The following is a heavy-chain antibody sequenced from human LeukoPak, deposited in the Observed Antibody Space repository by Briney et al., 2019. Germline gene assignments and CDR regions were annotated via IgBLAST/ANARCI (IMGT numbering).Heavy chain of an antibody. J-gene: IGHJ4*02. CDR3: AREHGDYSFDY. D-gene: IGHD4-17*01. V-gene: IGHV3-66*01. CDR2: MYPWGSA. Sequence: GGSLRLSCAASGFTLNTNDMNWVRQAPGKGLEWVSLMYPWGSAFYTDSVKGRFTISRDNSKNTLFLQMNSLRAEDTAVYYCAREHGDYSFDYWGQGTLVTVSS. CDR1: GFTLNTND.